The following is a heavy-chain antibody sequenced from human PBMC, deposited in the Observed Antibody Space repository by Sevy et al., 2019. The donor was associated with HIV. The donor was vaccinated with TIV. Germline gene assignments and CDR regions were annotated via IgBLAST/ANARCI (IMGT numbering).Heavy chain of an antibody. CDR1: EFTVSSNY. CDR2: IYSGGST. CDR3: AREDIVLGEGNYYGMDV. Sequence: GGSLRLSCAASEFTVSSNYMSWVCQAPGKGLELVSVIYSGGSTYYADSVKGRFTISRDNSQNTVYLQMNSLRAEDTAVYYCAREDIVLGEGNYYGMDVWGQGATVTVSS. J-gene: IGHJ6*02. D-gene: IGHD2-15*01. V-gene: IGHV3-53*01.